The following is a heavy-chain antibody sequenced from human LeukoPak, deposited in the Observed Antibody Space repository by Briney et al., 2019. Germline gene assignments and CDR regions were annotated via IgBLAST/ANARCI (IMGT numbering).Heavy chain of an antibody. V-gene: IGHV1-18*01. CDR2: ISTYSGNT. J-gene: IGHJ4*02. CDR1: GYTFTSYA. Sequence: ASVKVSCKASGYTFTSYAISWVRQAPGQGLEWMGSISTYSGNTNYAQKLQGRITMTTETSTSTAYMELRSLRSDDTAVYYCARGGSRVVTYGNFDYWGQGTLVTVSS. D-gene: IGHD2-21*02. CDR3: ARGGSRVVTYGNFDY.